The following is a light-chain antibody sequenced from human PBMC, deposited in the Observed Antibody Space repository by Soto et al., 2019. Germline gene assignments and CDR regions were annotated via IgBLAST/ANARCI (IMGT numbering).Light chain of an antibody. CDR2: DAS. J-gene: IGKJ4*01. CDR1: QSIRNY. Sequence: EIVLTHSPSTLSLSPGSRSTLSCRASQSIRNYLAWYQQKPGQPPRLLIYDASNRATGIPARLSGGGSGTEFILTISSIEPEDYGVYYCQQRNDWVTFGGGTKVDIK. V-gene: IGKV3-11*01. CDR3: QQRNDWVT.